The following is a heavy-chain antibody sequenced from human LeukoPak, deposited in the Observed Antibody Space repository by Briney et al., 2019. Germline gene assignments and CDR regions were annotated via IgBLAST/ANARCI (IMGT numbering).Heavy chain of an antibody. Sequence: PGGSLRLSCAASGFTFSSYWMSWVRQAPGKGLQWVANINQDGSEKYYADSVKGRFTISRDNSKNTLYLQMNSLRAEDTAVYYCAKAYYYDSSGYYLQSWGQGTLVTVSS. J-gene: IGHJ4*02. CDR1: GFTFSSYW. V-gene: IGHV3-7*02. CDR3: AKAYYYDSSGYYLQS. CDR2: INQDGSEK. D-gene: IGHD3-22*01.